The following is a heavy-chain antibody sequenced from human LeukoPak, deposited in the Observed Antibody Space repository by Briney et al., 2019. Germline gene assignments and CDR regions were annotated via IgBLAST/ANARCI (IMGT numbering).Heavy chain of an antibody. V-gene: IGHV4-61*02. CDR3: ARKQHLEPSSYYYYMDV. CDR2: IYTSGST. CDR1: GGSISSGSYY. Sequence: SETLSLTCTVSGGSISSGSYYWTWIRQPAGKGLEWIGRIYTSGSTNYNPSLKSRVTMSVDTSKNQFSLKLTSVTAADTAMYYCARKQHLEPSSYYYYMDVWGKGTTVTVS. J-gene: IGHJ6*03. D-gene: IGHD6-13*01.